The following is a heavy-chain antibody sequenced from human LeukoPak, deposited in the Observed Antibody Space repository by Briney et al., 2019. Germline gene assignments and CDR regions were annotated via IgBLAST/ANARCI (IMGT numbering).Heavy chain of an antibody. J-gene: IGHJ6*04. CDR1: GFTFSSYE. D-gene: IGHD3-10*02. V-gene: IGHV3-48*03. Sequence: GGTLRLSCATSGFTFSSYEMNWVRQAPGKGLEWVSYISSSGSTIYYADSVKGRFTISRDNAKNSLYLQMNSLRAEDTAVYYCAELGITMIGGVWGKGTTVTISS. CDR2: ISSSGSTI. CDR3: AELGITMIGGV.